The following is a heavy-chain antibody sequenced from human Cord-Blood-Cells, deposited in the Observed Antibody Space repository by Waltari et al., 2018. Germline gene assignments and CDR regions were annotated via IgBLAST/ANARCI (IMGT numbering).Heavy chain of an antibody. J-gene: IGHJ4*02. Sequence: QVQLQPWGAGLLKPSEPLSLTCAVYGGSFSGYSWSWIRQPPGKGLEWIGEINHSGSTNYNPSLKSRVTISVDTSKNQFSLKLSSVTAADTAVYYCARGKYSSSSFDYWGQGTLVTVSS. CDR2: INHSGST. CDR3: ARGKYSSSSFDY. D-gene: IGHD6-6*01. CDR1: GGSFSGYS. V-gene: IGHV4-34*01.